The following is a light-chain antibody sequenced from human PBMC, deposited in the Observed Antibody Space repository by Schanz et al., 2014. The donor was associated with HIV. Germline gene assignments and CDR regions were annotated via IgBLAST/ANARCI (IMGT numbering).Light chain of an antibody. V-gene: IGLV2-14*01. CDR1: NSDVGGYNF. CDR3: NSYTSSSTLYV. CDR2: DVS. Sequence: QSALTQPASVSGSPGQSITISCTEINSDVGGYNFVSWYQQHPGKAPKLMIYDVSNRPSGVSNRFSGSKSGNTASLTISGLQAEDEADYYCNSYTSSSTLYVFGTGTKLTVL. J-gene: IGLJ1*01.